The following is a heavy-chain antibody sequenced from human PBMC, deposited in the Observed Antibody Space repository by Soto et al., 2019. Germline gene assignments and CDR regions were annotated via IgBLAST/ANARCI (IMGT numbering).Heavy chain of an antibody. V-gene: IGHV4-59*01. Sequence: SETLSLTCTVSGGSISSYYWSWIRQPPGKGLEWIGYIYYSGSTNYNPSLKSRVTIAVDTSKNQFSLKLSSVTAADTAVYYCARARLSRSWWFDPWGQGTLVTVSS. CDR3: ARARLSRSWWFDP. CDR2: IYYSGST. J-gene: IGHJ5*02. CDR1: GGSISSYY. D-gene: IGHD3-10*01.